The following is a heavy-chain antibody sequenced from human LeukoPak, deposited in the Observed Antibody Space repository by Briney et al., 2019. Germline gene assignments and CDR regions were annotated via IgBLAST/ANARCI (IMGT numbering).Heavy chain of an antibody. Sequence: GGSLRLSCAASGFTFSSYAMHWVRQAPGKGLEWVAVKSYDGSNKYYADSVKGRFTISRDNSKNTLYLQMNSLRAEDTAVYYCARGTPSSSGWLYYGMDVWGQGTTVTVSS. J-gene: IGHJ6*02. D-gene: IGHD6-19*01. CDR1: GFTFSSYA. CDR3: ARGTPSSSGWLYYGMDV. V-gene: IGHV3-30-3*01. CDR2: KSYDGSNK.